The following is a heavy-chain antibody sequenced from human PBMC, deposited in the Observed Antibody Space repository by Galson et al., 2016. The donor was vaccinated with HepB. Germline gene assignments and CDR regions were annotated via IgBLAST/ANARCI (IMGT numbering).Heavy chain of an antibody. D-gene: IGHD3-10*01. J-gene: IGHJ2*01. CDR1: GASGSTFNNYD. CDR3: AREMSDSITYGWYFDL. Sequence: LRLSCAASGASGSTFNNYDMHWVRQVTGKGLEWVSAIGRGGDRYYSGSVKGRFTTSRENAKNSLYLQMNSLSAGDTAVYYCAREMSDSITYGWYFDLWGRGTLVTVSS. V-gene: IGHV3-13*01. CDR2: IGRGGDR.